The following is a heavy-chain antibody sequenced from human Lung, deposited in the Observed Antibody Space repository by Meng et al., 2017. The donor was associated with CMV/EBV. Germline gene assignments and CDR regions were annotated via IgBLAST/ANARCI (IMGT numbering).Heavy chain of an antibody. V-gene: IGHV3-13*01. CDR3: ARGVRSNSMIVESYYFDS. CDR1: GFTFSTYA. J-gene: IGHJ4*02. CDR2: IGAPADT. Sequence: GESLKISCAASGFTFSTYAMSWVRQRAGKGLEWVSSIGAPADTHYPDSVKGRFTISREDAKNSLYLQLNSLRAEDTAVYYCARGVRSNSMIVESYYFDSWGQGKXVNGSS. D-gene: IGHD3-22*01.